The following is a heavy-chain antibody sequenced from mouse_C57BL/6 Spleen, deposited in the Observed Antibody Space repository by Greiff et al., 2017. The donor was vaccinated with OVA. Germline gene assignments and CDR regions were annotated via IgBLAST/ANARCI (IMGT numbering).Heavy chain of an antibody. V-gene: IGHV8-8*01. J-gene: IGHJ3*01. CDR2: IWWDDDK. CDR1: GFSLSTFGMG. Sequence: QVTLKVSGPGILQPSQTLSLTCSFSGFSLSTFGMGVGWIRPPSGKGLEWLAHIWWDDDKYYNPALKSRLTLSKDSSKNQVFLKIAKVDTAETATYYCARMEVTGTFAYWGQGTLVTVSA. CDR3: ARMEVTGTFAY. D-gene: IGHD4-1*01.